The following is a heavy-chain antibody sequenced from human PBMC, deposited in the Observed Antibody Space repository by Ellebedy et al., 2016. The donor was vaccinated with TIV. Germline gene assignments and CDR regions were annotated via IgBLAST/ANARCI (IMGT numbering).Heavy chain of an antibody. J-gene: IGHJ4*02. CDR3: ARGDSSSSRVYY. CDR1: GGSISSYY. Sequence: MPSETLSLTCTVSGGSISSYYWSWIRHPPGKGLEWIGYISYSGSTNYNPSLKSRVTISVDTSKNQFSLRLTSVTAADTAVYYCARGDSSSSRVYYWGQGTLVTVSS. V-gene: IGHV4-59*13. CDR2: ISYSGST. D-gene: IGHD6-6*01.